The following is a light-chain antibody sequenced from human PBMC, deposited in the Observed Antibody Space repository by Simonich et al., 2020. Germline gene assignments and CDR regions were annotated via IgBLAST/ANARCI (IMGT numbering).Light chain of an antibody. CDR3: QQYYSTSMYT. J-gene: IGKJ2*01. CDR2: WAS. Sequence: EIVMTPSPDSLAVSLGERATINCKSSQSVLYSSNNKTYLAWYQQKPGEPPKLLIYWASTRESGVPDRFSGSGSGTDFTLTISSLRAEDVAVYYCQQYYSTSMYTFGQGTKLEIK. CDR1: QSVLYSSNNKTY. V-gene: IGKV4-1*01.